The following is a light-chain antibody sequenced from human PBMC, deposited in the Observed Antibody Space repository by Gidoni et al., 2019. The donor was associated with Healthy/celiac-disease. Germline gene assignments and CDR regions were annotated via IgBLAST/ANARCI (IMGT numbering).Light chain of an antibody. CDR1: QSVLYSSNNKNY. Sequence: DILMTQAPDSLAVSLGERATINCKSSQSVLYSSNNKNYLAWYQQKPGQPPKLLIYWASTRESGVPDRFSGSGSGTDFTLTISSLQAEDVAVYYCQHWGTFGQETKVEIK. CDR2: WAS. V-gene: IGKV4-1*01. CDR3: QHWGT. J-gene: IGKJ1*01.